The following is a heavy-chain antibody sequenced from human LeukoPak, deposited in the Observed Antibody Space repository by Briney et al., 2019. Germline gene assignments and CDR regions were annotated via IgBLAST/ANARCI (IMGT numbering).Heavy chain of an antibody. Sequence: GGSLRLSCATSGFTFSSYWMDWVRQAPGKGLEWVAKIKEDGSKKDYVDSVKGRFIISRDNAKNSLYLEMNSLRTDDTGVYYCVRENPYVQWGQGTLVTVSS. CDR2: IKEDGSKK. CDR1: GFTFSSYW. CDR3: VRENPYVQ. D-gene: IGHD2-21*01. J-gene: IGHJ4*02. V-gene: IGHV3-7*01.